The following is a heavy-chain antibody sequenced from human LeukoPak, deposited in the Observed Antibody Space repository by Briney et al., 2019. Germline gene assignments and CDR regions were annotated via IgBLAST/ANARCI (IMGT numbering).Heavy chain of an antibody. Sequence: PGGSLRLSCAASGFTFDDYAMHWDRQAPGKGLEWVSGISWNSGSIGYADFVKGRFTISRDNAKNSLYLQMNSLRAEDTALYYCAKDAGNWFDPWGQGTLVTVSS. CDR3: AKDAGNWFDP. V-gene: IGHV3-9*01. CDR1: GFTFDDYA. CDR2: ISWNSGSI. J-gene: IGHJ5*02.